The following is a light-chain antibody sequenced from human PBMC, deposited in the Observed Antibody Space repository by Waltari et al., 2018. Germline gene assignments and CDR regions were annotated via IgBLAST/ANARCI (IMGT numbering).Light chain of an antibody. J-gene: IGLJ3*02. Sequence: QSALTQPASVSGSPGQSITISCTGTSSDVGLYNYVSWYQQHPGKAPKLMIYEVSKRPSGVSNRVSGSKSGNTASLTISGLQAEDEADYYCTSFTRTSIWVFGGGTKLTVL. CDR1: SSDVGLYNY. CDR2: EVS. V-gene: IGLV2-14*01. CDR3: TSFTRTSIWV.